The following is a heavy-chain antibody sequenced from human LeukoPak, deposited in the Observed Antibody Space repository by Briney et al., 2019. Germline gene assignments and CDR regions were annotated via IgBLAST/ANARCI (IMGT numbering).Heavy chain of an antibody. J-gene: IGHJ4*02. V-gene: IGHV3-23*01. Sequence: GGSLRLSCAASGFTFSSYAMSWVRQAPGKGLEWVSAISGSGGSTYYADSVKGRFTISRDNSKNTLYLQMDSLRAEDTAVYYCVREKNDIVLTSYYFDYWGQGTLVTVSS. D-gene: IGHD5-12*01. CDR2: ISGSGGST. CDR1: GFTFSSYA. CDR3: VREKNDIVLTSYYFDY.